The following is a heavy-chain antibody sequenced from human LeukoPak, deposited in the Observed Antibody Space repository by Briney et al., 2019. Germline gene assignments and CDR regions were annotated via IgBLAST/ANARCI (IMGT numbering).Heavy chain of an antibody. Sequence: GGSLRLSCAASGFTFSVFWMFWVRQAPGKGLEWVSVIYSGGSTYYADSVKGRFTISRDNSKNTLYLQMNSLRAEDTAVYYCARFGSRFTFYFDYWGQGTLVTVSS. CDR3: ARFGSRFTFYFDY. CDR2: IYSGGST. CDR1: GFTFSVFW. J-gene: IGHJ4*02. V-gene: IGHV3-53*01. D-gene: IGHD3-16*01.